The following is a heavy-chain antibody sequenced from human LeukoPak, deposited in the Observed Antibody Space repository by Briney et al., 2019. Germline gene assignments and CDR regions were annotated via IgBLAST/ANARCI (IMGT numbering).Heavy chain of an antibody. D-gene: IGHD3-22*01. J-gene: IGHJ4*02. V-gene: IGHV1-69*05. CDR2: IIPIFGTA. CDR1: GGTFSSYA. CDR3: ARAAFRHHDSSGPLFDY. Sequence: SVKVSCKASGGTFSSYAISWVRQAPGQGLEWMGGIIPIFGTANYAQKFQGRVTITTDESTSTAYMELSSLRSEDTAVYYCARAAFRHHDSSGPLFDYWGQGTLVTVSS.